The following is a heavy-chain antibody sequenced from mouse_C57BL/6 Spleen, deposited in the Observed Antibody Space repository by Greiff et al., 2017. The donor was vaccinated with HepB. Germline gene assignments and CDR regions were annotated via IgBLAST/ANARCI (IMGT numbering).Heavy chain of an antibody. CDR1: GFSLSTFGMG. CDR3: ARIGYYGSNPYYYAMDY. J-gene: IGHJ4*01. CDR2: IWWDDDK. D-gene: IGHD1-1*01. V-gene: IGHV8-8*01. Sequence: QVQLKESGPGILQPSQTLSLTCSFSGFSLSTFGMGVGWIRQPSGKGLEWLAHIWWDDDKYYNPALKSRLTISKDTSKNQVFLKIANVDTADTATYYCARIGYYGSNPYYYAMDYWGQGTSVTVSS.